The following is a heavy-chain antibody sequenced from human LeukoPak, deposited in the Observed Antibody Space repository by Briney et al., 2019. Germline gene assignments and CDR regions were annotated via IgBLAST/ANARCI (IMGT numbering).Heavy chain of an antibody. CDR1: GGSISSYY. CDR3: ARDLLIRGWLFDAFDI. J-gene: IGHJ3*02. D-gene: IGHD3-9*01. CDR2: IYTSGST. V-gene: IGHV4-4*07. Sequence: PSETLSLTCTVSGGSISSYYWSWIRQPAGKGLEWIGRIYTSGSTNYNPSLKSRVTMPVDTSKNQFSLKLSSVTAADTAVYYCARDLLIRGWLFDAFDIWGQGTMVTVSS.